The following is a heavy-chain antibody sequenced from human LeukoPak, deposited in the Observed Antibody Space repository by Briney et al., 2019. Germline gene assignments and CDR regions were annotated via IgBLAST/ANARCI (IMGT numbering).Heavy chain of an antibody. CDR2: IIPIFGTA. D-gene: IGHD2/OR15-2a*01. CDR3: ARDRSNRLDAFDI. V-gene: IGHV1-69*06. J-gene: IGHJ3*02. CDR1: GGTFSSYA. Sequence: RASVKVSCKASGGTFSSYAISWVRQAPGQGLEWMGGIIPIFGTANYAQKFQGRVTITADKSTSTAYMELSSLRSEDTAVYYCARDRSNRLDAFDIWGQGTMVTVSS.